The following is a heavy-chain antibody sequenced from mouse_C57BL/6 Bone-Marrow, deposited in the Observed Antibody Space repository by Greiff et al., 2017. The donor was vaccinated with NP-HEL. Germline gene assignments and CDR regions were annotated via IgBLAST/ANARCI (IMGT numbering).Heavy chain of an antibody. Sequence: DVKLVESGGGLVQPKGSLKLSCAASGFSFNTYAMNWVRQAPGKGLEWVARIRSKSNNYATYYADSVKDRFTISRDDSESMLYLQMNNLKTEDTAMYYCVRHYGTPRGFAYWGQGTLVTVSA. CDR2: IRSKSNNYAT. J-gene: IGHJ3*01. V-gene: IGHV10-1*01. CDR1: GFSFNTYA. D-gene: IGHD2-1*01. CDR3: VRHYGTPRGFAY.